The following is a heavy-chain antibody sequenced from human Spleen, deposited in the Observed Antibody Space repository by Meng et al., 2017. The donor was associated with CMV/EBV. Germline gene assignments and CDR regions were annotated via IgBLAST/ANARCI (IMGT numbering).Heavy chain of an antibody. D-gene: IGHD2-8*01. J-gene: IGHJ4*02. CDR1: GYTLSSYA. V-gene: IGHV1-18*01. CDR2: ISPYNGNT. Sequence: QNQWLQAVAEVKTPGSMVKFSCKASGYTLSSYAMNWIRQAPGQGLEWMGWISPYNGNTHYSQKIQGRATMTTDTSTSTTYMELRSLRSDDTAIYYCAREANGGLDYWGQGALVTVSS. CDR3: AREANGGLDY.